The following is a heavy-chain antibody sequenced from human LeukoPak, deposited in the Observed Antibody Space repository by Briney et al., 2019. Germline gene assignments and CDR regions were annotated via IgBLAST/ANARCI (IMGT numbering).Heavy chain of an antibody. D-gene: IGHD3-16*01. J-gene: IGHJ6*02. V-gene: IGHV3-23*01. CDR1: GFTFSNYA. CDR2: ISGSGVTT. Sequence: PGGSLRLSCAPSGFTFSNYAMSWVRQAPGKELEWVSVISGSGVTTDYADSVMGRSTISRDNSRNALYLQLDSLRAEDTAIYFCAKGLWGAYYYGMDVWGQGTTVTVSS. CDR3: AKGLWGAYYYGMDV.